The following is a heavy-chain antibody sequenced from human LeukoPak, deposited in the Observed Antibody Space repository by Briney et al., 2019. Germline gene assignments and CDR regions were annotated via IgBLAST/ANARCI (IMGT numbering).Heavy chain of an antibody. Sequence: GGSLRLSCAASGFTFSSYSMNWVRQAPGKGLEWVSAISGSGGSTYYADSVKGRFTISRDNSKNTLYLQMNSLRAEDTAVYYCAKDRKHDYGDYGPDYWGQGTLVTVSS. J-gene: IGHJ4*02. CDR2: ISGSGGST. V-gene: IGHV3-23*01. CDR3: AKDRKHDYGDYGPDY. CDR1: GFTFSSYS. D-gene: IGHD4-17*01.